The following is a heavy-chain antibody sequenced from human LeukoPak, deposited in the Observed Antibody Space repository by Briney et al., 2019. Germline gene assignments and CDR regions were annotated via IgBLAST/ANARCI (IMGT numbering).Heavy chain of an antibody. J-gene: IGHJ4*02. Sequence: SETLSLTCTVSGGSISSSSYSWSWIRQPPGKGLEWIGCIYHSGSTYYNPSLKSRVTISVDRSKNQFSLKLSSVTAADTAVYYCARGEYSYGYVYWGQGTLVTVSS. V-gene: IGHV4-30-2*01. D-gene: IGHD5-18*01. CDR3: ARGEYSYGYVY. CDR2: IYHSGST. CDR1: GGSISSSSYS.